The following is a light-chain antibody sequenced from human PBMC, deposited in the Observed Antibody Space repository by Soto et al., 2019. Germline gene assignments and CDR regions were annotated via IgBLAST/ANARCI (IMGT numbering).Light chain of an antibody. CDR3: QQYNNWPG. J-gene: IGKJ2*01. Sequence: EIVMTQSPDTLSVSPGERATLSCRASQSIAGNLAWYQQKPGQAPGLLIYGASTRATDIPARFSGSGSGTEFTLTISSLQSEDSAVYYCQQYNNWPGFGQGTKLEIK. CDR1: QSIAGN. V-gene: IGKV3-15*01. CDR2: GAS.